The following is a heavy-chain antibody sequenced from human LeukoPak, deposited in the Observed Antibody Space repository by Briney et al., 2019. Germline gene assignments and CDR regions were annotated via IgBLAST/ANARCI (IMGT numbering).Heavy chain of an antibody. V-gene: IGHV4-59*08. CDR1: GGSINNYF. CDR2: ISDRGTT. CDR3: ATLSGNDFNLDS. Sequence: SETLSLTCTVSGGSINNYFWTWIRQPPGKGLEWIGSISDRGTTNYNPSLKNRVSISVDTSKNQFSLDVSSVTAADTAVYYCATLSGNDFNLDSWGQGTLVTFSS. J-gene: IGHJ4*02. D-gene: IGHD1-1*01.